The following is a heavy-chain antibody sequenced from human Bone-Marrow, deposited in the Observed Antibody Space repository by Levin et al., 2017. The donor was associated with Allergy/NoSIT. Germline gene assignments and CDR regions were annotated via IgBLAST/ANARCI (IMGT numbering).Heavy chain of an antibody. D-gene: IGHD5-12*01. Sequence: SETLSLTCSVTGGSISNSYWSWIRQAPGKGLEWIGYIKNSGTTKYNPSLNSRVTISADTSKNQVSLRLTSVTAADTAVYYCASLGYTISYYDYAMDVWGQGTTVTVSS. CDR1: GGSISNSY. J-gene: IGHJ6*02. V-gene: IGHV4-59*01. CDR2: IKNSGTT. CDR3: ASLGYTISYYDYAMDV.